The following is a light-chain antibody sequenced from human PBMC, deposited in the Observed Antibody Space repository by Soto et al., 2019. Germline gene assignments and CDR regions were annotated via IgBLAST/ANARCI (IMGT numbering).Light chain of an antibody. J-gene: IGLJ2*01. CDR1: KLGDKY. V-gene: IGLV3-1*01. Sequence: SYELTQPPSVSVSPGQTASITCSGDKLGDKYACWYQQKPGQSPVLVIYQDSKRPSGIPERFSGSNSGNTATLTISGTQAMDEADYYCQAWDSGRVVFGGGTQLTVL. CDR2: QDS. CDR3: QAWDSGRVV.